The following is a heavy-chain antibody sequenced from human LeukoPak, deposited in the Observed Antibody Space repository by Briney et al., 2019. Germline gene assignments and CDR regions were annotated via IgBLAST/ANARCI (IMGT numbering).Heavy chain of an antibody. Sequence: PGGSLGLSCAASGFTFSSYGMHWVRQAPGKGLEWVAVISYDGSNKYYADSVKGRFTISRDNSKNTLVLQMNSLRAEDTAVYYCAKEFQGIQLWYYFDYWGQGTLVTVSS. CDR2: ISYDGSNK. CDR1: GFTFSSYG. J-gene: IGHJ4*02. D-gene: IGHD5-18*01. CDR3: AKEFQGIQLWYYFDY. V-gene: IGHV3-30*18.